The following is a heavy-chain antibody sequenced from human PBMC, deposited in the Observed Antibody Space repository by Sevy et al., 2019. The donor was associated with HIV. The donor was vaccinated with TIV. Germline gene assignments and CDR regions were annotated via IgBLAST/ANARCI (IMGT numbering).Heavy chain of an antibody. J-gene: IGHJ6*02. CDR3: ARDSVVVPAARYYYGMDV. V-gene: IGHV3-30-3*01. D-gene: IGHD2-2*01. CDR1: GFSFDSYG. CDR2: ISYDGSNK. Sequence: GGSLRLSCAVSGFSFDSYGMTWVRQAPGKGLEWVAVISYDGSNKYYADSVKGRFTISRDNSKNTLYLQMNSLRAEDTAVYYCARDSVVVPAARYYYGMDVWGQGTTVTVSS.